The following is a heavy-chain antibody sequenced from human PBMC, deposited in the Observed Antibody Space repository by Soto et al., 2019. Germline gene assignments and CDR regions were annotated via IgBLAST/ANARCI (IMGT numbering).Heavy chain of an antibody. CDR2: INAGNGNT. J-gene: IGHJ4*02. CDR1: GYTFTSYA. D-gene: IGHD3-16*01. V-gene: IGHV1-3*01. Sequence: ASVKVSCKASGYTFTSYAMHWVRQAPGQRLEWMGWINAGNGNTKYSQKFQGRVTITRDTSASTAYMELSSLRSEDTAVYYCARDLRGILRFGYWGQGTLVTVSS. CDR3: ARDLRGILRFGY.